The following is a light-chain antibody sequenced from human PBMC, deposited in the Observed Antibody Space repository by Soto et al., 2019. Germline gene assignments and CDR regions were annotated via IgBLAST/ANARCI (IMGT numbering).Light chain of an antibody. V-gene: IGKV3-11*01. J-gene: IGKJ4*01. Sequence: EILWTHSPYTLSLSVWDRVTLTFMSSQVVIGYLSWYQQKPGQAPRLLIYDASNSPYGVPARFLGSGSGTNFTLTTASLEPEDVAVYYCQQRSNWPYLAFGGGTKVDIK. CDR3: QQRSNWPYLA. CDR2: DAS. CDR1: QVVIGY.